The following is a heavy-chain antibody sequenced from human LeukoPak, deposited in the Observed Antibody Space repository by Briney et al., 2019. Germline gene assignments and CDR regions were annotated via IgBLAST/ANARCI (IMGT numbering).Heavy chain of an antibody. J-gene: IGHJ6*02. Sequence: ASVKVSCKASGYTFTGYYMHWVRQAPGQGLEWMGWINPNSGGTNYAQKFQGWVTMTRDTSISTAYMELSRLRSDDTAVYYCARDAPRSGWYDLYYYGMDVWGQGTTVTVSS. V-gene: IGHV1-2*04. CDR1: GYTFTGYY. D-gene: IGHD6-19*01. CDR2: INPNSGGT. CDR3: ARDAPRSGWYDLYYYGMDV.